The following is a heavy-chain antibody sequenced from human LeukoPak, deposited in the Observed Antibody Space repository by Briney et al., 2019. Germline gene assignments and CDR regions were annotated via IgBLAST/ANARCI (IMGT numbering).Heavy chain of an antibody. D-gene: IGHD6-19*01. CDR1: GFTFDDYA. V-gene: IGHV3-43*02. J-gene: IGHJ4*02. CDR3: AKASIAVAGGTPTPFDY. Sequence: GGSLRLSCAASGFTFDDYAMHWVRQAPGKGLEWVSLISGDGGSTYYADSVKGRFTISRDSSKNSLYLQMNSLRTEDTALYYCAKASIAVAGGTPTPFDYWGQGTLVTVSS. CDR2: ISGDGGST.